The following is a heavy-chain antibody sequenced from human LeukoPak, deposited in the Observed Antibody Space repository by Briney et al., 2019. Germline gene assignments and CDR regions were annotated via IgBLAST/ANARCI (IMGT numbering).Heavy chain of an antibody. J-gene: IGHJ5*02. CDR3: AVDFVQISTYGSWT. D-gene: IGHD3-10*01. CDR2: IYWDDDK. V-gene: IGHV2-5*02. Sequence: SGPTLVKPTQTLTLTSTFSAFSLSTSGVGVGWIRQPPGKALEWLAFIYWDDDKRYTPSLKNRLTITKDTSKNQVVLTMTNMDPVDSGTYFCAVDFVQISTYGSWTWGQGTLVTVSS. CDR1: AFSLSTSGVG.